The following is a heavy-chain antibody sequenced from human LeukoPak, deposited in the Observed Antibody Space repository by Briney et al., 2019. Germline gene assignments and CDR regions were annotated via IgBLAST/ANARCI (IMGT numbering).Heavy chain of an antibody. CDR2: IRYDGSNK. CDR1: GFTFSSYG. D-gene: IGHD3-10*01. J-gene: IGHJ4*02. CDR3: AKGNAMVRGVIPDY. V-gene: IGHV3-30*02. Sequence: GGSLRLSCAASGFTFSSYGMHWVRQAPGKGLEWVAFIRYDGSNKYYADSVKGRFTISRDNSKNTLYLQMNSLRAEDTAVYYCAKGNAMVRGVIPDYWGQGTLVTVSS.